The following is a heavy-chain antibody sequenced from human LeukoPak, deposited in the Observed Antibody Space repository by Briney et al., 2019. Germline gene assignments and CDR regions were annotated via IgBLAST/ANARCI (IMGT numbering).Heavy chain of an antibody. Sequence: GGSLRLSCAASGFTFSSHAMSWVRQAPGKGLEWVSAISGSGGSTYYADSVKGRFTISRDNSKNTLYLQMNSLRAEDTAVYYCAKVQLFSPLWFGEDYGMDVWGQGTTVTVSS. V-gene: IGHV3-23*01. D-gene: IGHD3-10*01. CDR1: GFTFSSHA. CDR2: ISGSGGST. J-gene: IGHJ6*02. CDR3: AKVQLFSPLWFGEDYGMDV.